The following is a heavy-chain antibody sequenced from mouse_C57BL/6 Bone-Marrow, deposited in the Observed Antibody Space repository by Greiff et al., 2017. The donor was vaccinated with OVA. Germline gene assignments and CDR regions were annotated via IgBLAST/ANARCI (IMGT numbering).Heavy chain of an antibody. D-gene: IGHD2-4*01. Sequence: VKVVESGAELARPGASVKLSCKASGYTFTSYGISWVKQRTGQGLEWIGEIYPRSGNTYYNEKFKGKATLTADKSSSTAYMELRSLTSEDSAVDFCARKGYDFYYFDYWGQGTTLTVSS. CDR2: IYPRSGNT. J-gene: IGHJ2*01. CDR3: ARKGYDFYYFDY. CDR1: GYTFTSYG. V-gene: IGHV1-81*01.